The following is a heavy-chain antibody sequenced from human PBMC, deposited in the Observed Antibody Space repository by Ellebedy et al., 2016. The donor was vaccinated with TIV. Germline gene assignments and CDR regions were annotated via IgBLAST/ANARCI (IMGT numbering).Heavy chain of an antibody. CDR1: GFTASSNY. Sequence: PGGSLRLSCAASGFTASSNYMSWVRQAPGKGLEWVSVIYSGGSTYYADSVKGRFTISRDNSKNTLYLQMNSPRAEDTAVYYCARENITTYGMDVWGQGTTVTVSS. J-gene: IGHJ6*02. D-gene: IGHD3-3*01. CDR3: ARENITTYGMDV. CDR2: IYSGGST. V-gene: IGHV3-53*01.